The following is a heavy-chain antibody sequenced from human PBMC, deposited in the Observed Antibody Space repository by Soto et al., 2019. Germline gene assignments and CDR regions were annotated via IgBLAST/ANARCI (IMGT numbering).Heavy chain of an antibody. V-gene: IGHV4-30-2*01. CDR2: IYHSGST. CDR3: ASGLLWFGDPLYYYSGMDV. D-gene: IGHD3-10*01. J-gene: IGHJ6*01. Sequence: SETLSLTCAVSGGSISSGGYSWSWIRQPPGKGLEWIGYIYHSGSTYYNPSLKSRVTISVDRSKNQFSLKLSSVTAADTAVYYCASGLLWFGDPLYYYSGMDVWGQGTTDTVSS. CDR1: GGSISSGGYS.